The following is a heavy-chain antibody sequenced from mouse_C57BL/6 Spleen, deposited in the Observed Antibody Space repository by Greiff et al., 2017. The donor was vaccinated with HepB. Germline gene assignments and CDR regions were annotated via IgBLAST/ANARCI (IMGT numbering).Heavy chain of an antibody. J-gene: IGHJ4*01. CDR3: ARALTTVVADAMDY. CDR2: INPNNGGT. Sequence: VQLKQSGPELVKPGASVKIPCKASGYTFTDYNMDWVKQSHGKSLEWIGDINPNNGGTIYNQKFKGKATLTVDKSSSTAYMELRSLTSEDTAVYYCARALTTVVADAMDYWGQGTSVTVSS. V-gene: IGHV1-18*01. D-gene: IGHD1-1*01. CDR1: GYTFTDYN.